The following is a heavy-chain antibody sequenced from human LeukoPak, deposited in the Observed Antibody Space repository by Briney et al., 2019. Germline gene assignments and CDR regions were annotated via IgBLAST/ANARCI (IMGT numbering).Heavy chain of an antibody. D-gene: IGHD3-22*01. CDR1: GGTFSSYA. Sequence: GSSVKVSCKASGGTFSSYAISWVRQAPGQGLEWMGGIIPIFGTANYAQKFQGRVTITTDESTGTAYMELSSLRSEDTAVYYCASLSGDSSGSLDYWGQGTLVTVSS. CDR2: IIPIFGTA. J-gene: IGHJ4*02. V-gene: IGHV1-69*05. CDR3: ASLSGDSSGSLDY.